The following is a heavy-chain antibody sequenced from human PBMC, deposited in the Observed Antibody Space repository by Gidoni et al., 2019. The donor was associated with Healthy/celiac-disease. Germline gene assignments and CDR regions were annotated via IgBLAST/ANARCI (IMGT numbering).Heavy chain of an antibody. J-gene: IGHJ6*02. CDR1: GFTFGDYT. CDR3: TRFLLVRGVSDYYYGMDV. Sequence: EVQLGESGGGLVQQGRSLRLSCTASGFTFGDYTRSWVRQARGKGLEWVGFSSSKAYGGTTEYAASVKGRFTISRDDSKSIAYLQMNSLKTEDTAVYYCTRFLLVRGVSDYYYGMDVWGQGTTVTVSS. D-gene: IGHD3-10*01. V-gene: IGHV3-49*04. CDR2: SSSKAYGGTT.